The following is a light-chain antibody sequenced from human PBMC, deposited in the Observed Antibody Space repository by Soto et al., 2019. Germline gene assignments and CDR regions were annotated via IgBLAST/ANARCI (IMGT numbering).Light chain of an antibody. CDR2: WAS. CDR1: QSVLYSSTNKND. J-gene: IGKJ1*01. CDR3: QQYFGSPPT. V-gene: IGKV4-1*01. Sequence: DIVMTQSPDSLAVFLGEKATINCKSSQSVLYSSTNKNDLAWYQQKPGQSPKLLIYWASARESGVPDRFSGSGSGTDFTLTISSLQAEDVALYYCQQYFGSPPTFGQGTKVEIK.